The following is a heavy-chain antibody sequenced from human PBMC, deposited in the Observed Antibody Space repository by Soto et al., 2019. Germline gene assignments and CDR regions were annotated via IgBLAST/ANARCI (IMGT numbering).Heavy chain of an antibody. CDR2: IKSKTDGGTT. Sequence: GGSLRLSCAASGFTFSNAWMSWVRQAPGKGLEWVGRIKSKTDGGTTDYAAPVKGRFTISRDDSKNTLYLQMNSLKTEDTAVYYCTTDEAAGTTGDGFDIWGQGTMLTVSS. V-gene: IGHV3-15*01. CDR1: GFTFSNAW. D-gene: IGHD6-13*01. J-gene: IGHJ3*02. CDR3: TTDEAAGTTGDGFDI.